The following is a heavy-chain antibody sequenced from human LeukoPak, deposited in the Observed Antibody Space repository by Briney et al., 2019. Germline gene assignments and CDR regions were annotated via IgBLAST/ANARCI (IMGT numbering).Heavy chain of an antibody. J-gene: IGHJ4*02. CDR3: ARVHSSSCLDY. CDR1: GFSVSDNS. V-gene: IGHV3-11*04. D-gene: IGHD6-13*01. Sequence: PGGSLRLSCTVSGFSVSDNSMSWVRQAPGKGLEWVSYISSSGSTIYYADSVKGRFTISRDNAKNSLYLQMNSLRAEDTAVYYCARVHSSSCLDYWGQGTLVTVSS. CDR2: ISSSGSTI.